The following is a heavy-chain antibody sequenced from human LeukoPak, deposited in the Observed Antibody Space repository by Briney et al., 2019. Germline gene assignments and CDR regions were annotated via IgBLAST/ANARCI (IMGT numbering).Heavy chain of an antibody. CDR2: INHSGHT. CDR1: GFSVSSGYY. Sequence: SXXLSLTCAVSGFSVSSGYYWGWIRPPPGKGLEWIGTINHSGHTFYNPSPKSRVTTSVHTSKTQFSLRLSSVTAADTAVYYCARRMAGATTDAFDIWGQGTMVTVSS. V-gene: IGHV4-38-2*01. J-gene: IGHJ3*02. D-gene: IGHD6-19*01. CDR3: ARRMAGATTDAFDI.